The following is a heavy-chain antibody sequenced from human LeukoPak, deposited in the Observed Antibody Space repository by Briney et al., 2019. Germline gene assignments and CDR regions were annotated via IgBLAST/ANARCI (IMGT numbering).Heavy chain of an antibody. CDR1: GGSISSYY. V-gene: IGHV4-59*12. Sequence: SETLSLTCTVSGGSISSYYWSWIRQPPGKGLEWIGYIYYSGSTNYNPSLKSRVTISVDTSKNQFSLKLSSVTAADTAVYYCARGRSSKYYYGSGSPFDYWGQGTLVTVSS. CDR2: IYYSGST. D-gene: IGHD3-10*01. J-gene: IGHJ4*02. CDR3: ARGRSSKYYYGSGSPFDY.